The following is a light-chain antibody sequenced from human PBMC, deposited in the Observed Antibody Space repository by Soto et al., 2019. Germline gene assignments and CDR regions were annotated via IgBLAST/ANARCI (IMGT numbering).Light chain of an antibody. CDR3: QQYGSSPQKT. CDR1: QSVSSSY. V-gene: IGKV3-20*01. CDR2: GAS. Sequence: EIVLTQSPGTLSLSPGERATLSCRASQSVSSSYLAWYQQKPGQAPRLLIYGASSRATGIPDRFSGSGSGTDFTITISRLEPEDFAVYYCQQYGSSPQKTFGGGTKVEIK. J-gene: IGKJ4*01.